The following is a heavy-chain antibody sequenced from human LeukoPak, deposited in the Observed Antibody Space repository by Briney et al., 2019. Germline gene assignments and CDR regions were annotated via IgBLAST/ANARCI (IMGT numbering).Heavy chain of an antibody. V-gene: IGHV3-21*01. CDR2: ISSSGSYK. J-gene: IGHJ4*02. CDR1: GFTFSNYS. Sequence: GGSLRLSCAASGFTFSNYSMNWVRQAPGKGLEWVSSISSSGSYKFYADSVKGRFTISRDNAKNSLSLQMNSLRAEDTAVYYCARDYLTAQWLVSGGDYWGQGTLVTVSS. D-gene: IGHD6-19*01. CDR3: ARDYLTAQWLVSGGDY.